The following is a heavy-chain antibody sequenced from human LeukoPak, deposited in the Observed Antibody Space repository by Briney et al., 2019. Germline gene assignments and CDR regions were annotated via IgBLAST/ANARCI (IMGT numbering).Heavy chain of an antibody. D-gene: IGHD3-9*01. V-gene: IGHV7-4-1*02. CDR2: INTNTGNP. J-gene: IGHJ4*02. Sequence: ASVKVSCKASGYTFTNYAMNWVRQAPGQGLEWMGWINTNTGNPTYAQGFTGRFVFSLDISVSAAYLQISSLKAEDTAVYYCARGSGLRYFDWLSGYWGQGTLVTVSS. CDR3: ARGSGLRYFDWLSGY. CDR1: GYTFTNYA.